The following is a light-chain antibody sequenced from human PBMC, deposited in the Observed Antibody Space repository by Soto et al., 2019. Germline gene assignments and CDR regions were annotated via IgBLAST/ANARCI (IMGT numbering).Light chain of an antibody. CDR1: QSISSW. V-gene: IGKV1-5*03. CDR3: QQYNSYSPLFT. J-gene: IGKJ3*01. CDR2: KAS. Sequence: DIQMTQSPSTLSASVGDRFTITCRASQSISSWLAWYQQKPGKAPKLLIYKASSLESGVPSRFSGSGSGTEFTLTISSLQPDDFATYYCQQYNSYSPLFTFGPGTKVDI.